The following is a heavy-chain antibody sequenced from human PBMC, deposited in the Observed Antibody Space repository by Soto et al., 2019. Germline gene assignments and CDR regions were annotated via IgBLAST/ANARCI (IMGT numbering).Heavy chain of an antibody. Sequence: GASVKVSCKASGYTFTSYYMHWVRQAPGQGLEWMGIINPSGGSTSYAQKFQGRVTMTRDTSTSTVYMELSSLRSEDTAVYYCARTDYYDILTGYRAYYYYGMDVWGQGPRSPSP. CDR3: ARTDYYDILTGYRAYYYYGMDV. CDR1: GYTFTSYY. D-gene: IGHD3-9*01. CDR2: INPSGGST. V-gene: IGHV1-46*01. J-gene: IGHJ6*02.